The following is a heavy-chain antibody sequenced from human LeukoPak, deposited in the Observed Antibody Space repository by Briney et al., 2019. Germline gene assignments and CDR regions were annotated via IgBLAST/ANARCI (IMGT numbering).Heavy chain of an antibody. CDR2: ISYDGSNK. V-gene: IGHV3-30*04. CDR1: GFTFSSYA. D-gene: IGHD2-21*02. CDR3: ARGIVVVTATLRY. Sequence: PGGSLRLSCAASGFTFSSYAMHWVRQAPGKGLEWVAVISYDGSNKYYADSVKGRFTISRDNSKNTLYLQMNSLRAEDTAVYYCARGIVVVTATLRYWGQGTLVTVSS. J-gene: IGHJ4*02.